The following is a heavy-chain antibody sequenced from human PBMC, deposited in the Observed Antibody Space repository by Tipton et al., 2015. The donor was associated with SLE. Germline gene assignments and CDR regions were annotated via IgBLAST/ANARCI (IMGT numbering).Heavy chain of an antibody. CDR2: IYYSGST. J-gene: IGHJ4*02. V-gene: IGHV4-39*07. Sequence: TLSLTCTVSGGSISSSTNYWGWIRQPPGKGLEGIGSIYYSGSTYYNPSLKSRVTISIDTSKNQFSLRLSSVTAADTAVYFCARDDPDGDGGGIPGDYWGQGTLVTIS. CDR1: GGSISSSTNY. D-gene: IGHD4-17*01. CDR3: ARDDPDGDGGGIPGDY.